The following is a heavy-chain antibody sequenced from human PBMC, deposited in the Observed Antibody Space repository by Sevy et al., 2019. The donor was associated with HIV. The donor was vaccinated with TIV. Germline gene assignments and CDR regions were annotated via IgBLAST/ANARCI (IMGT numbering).Heavy chain of an antibody. V-gene: IGHV3-48*02. D-gene: IGHD3-22*01. J-gene: IGHJ6*02. Sequence: GGSLRLSCAASGFTFSSYSMNWVRQAPGKGLEWVSYISSSSSTIYYADSVKGRFTISRDNAKNSLYLQMNSLRDEDMAVYYCARDMPITYYYDSSGFPYGMDVWGQGTTVTVSS. CDR3: ARDMPITYYYDSSGFPYGMDV. CDR2: ISSSSSTI. CDR1: GFTFSSYS.